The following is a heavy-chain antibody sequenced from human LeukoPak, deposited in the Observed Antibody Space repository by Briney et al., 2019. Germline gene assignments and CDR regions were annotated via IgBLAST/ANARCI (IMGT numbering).Heavy chain of an antibody. Sequence: GRSLRLSCAASGFTLSSYEMNWVRQAPGKGLEWVSYISSSSSYTNYADSVKGRFTISRDNAKNSLYLQMNSLRAEDTAVYYCARVRRGDNWFDPWGQGTLVTVSS. CDR1: GFTLSSYE. CDR2: ISSSSSYT. J-gene: IGHJ5*02. CDR3: ARVRRGDNWFDP. V-gene: IGHV3-48*03. D-gene: IGHD1-26*01.